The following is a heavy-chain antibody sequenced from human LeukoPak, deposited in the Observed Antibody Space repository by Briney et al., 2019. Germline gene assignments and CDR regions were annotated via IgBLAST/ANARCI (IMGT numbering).Heavy chain of an antibody. D-gene: IGHD6-13*01. CDR2: INAGTGDT. CDR1: GGTFSSYA. CDR3: ARTAAAGVDY. J-gene: IGHJ4*02. Sequence: ASVKVSCKASGGTFSSYAISWVRQAPGQRLEWMGWINAGTGDTKYSQKFQGRVTITRDTSASTAYMELSSLRSEDTAVYYCARTAAAGVDYWGQGTLVTVSS. V-gene: IGHV1-3*01.